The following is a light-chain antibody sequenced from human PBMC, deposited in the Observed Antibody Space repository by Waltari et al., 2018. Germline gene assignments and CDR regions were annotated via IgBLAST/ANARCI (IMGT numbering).Light chain of an antibody. CDR1: SSDIGGYKY. CDR3: SSYAGSNNLV. V-gene: IGLV2-8*01. Sequence: QSALTQPPSASGSPGQSVTISCTGTSSDIGGYKYVSWYRQHPGKGPKLLIYEVSKRPSVVPKRFSGSKSVNTASLTVSGLQAEDEADYYCSSYAGSNNLVFGTGTKVTVL. J-gene: IGLJ1*01. CDR2: EVS.